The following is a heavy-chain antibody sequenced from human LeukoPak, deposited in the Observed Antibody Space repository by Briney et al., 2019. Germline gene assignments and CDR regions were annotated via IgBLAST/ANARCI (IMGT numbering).Heavy chain of an antibody. CDR3: ARDRAPHNEKTY. J-gene: IGHJ4*02. CDR1: GASISSGSFF. CDR2: VYTTGNT. D-gene: IGHD5-24*01. Sequence: PSETLSLTCTVSGASISSGSFFYSWIRQPAGKGLEWIGRVYTTGNTNYSPSLKSRVIISLDTSKNQFSLRLSSVTAADTAVYYCARDRAPHNEKTYWGQGALVTVSS. V-gene: IGHV4-61*02.